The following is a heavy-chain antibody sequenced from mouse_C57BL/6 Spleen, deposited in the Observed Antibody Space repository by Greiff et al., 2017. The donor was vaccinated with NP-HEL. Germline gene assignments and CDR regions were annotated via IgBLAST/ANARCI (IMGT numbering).Heavy chain of an antibody. D-gene: IGHD2-12*01. V-gene: IGHV1-82*01. CDR1: GYAFSSSW. CDR3: ATLYYSDYAMDY. CDR2: IYPGDGDT. J-gene: IGHJ4*01. Sequence: QVQLKESGPELVKPGASVKISCKASGYAFSSSWMNWVKQRPGKGLEWIGRIYPGDGDTNYNGKCKGKATLTADKSSSTAYMQLSSLTSEDSAVYFCATLYYSDYAMDYWGQGTSVTVSS.